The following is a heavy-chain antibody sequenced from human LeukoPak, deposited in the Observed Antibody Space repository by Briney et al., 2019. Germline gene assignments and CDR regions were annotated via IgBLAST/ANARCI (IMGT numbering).Heavy chain of an antibody. CDR2: INHSGST. CDR3: AREIVAATSAVGMDV. J-gene: IGHJ6*02. Sequence: SETLSLTCAVYGGSFSGYYWSWLRQPPGKGLEWIGEINHSGSTNYNPSLKSRVTISVDTSKNQFSLKLSSVTAADTAVYYCAREIVAATSAVGMDVWGQGTTVTVSS. D-gene: IGHD2-15*01. CDR1: GGSFSGYY. V-gene: IGHV4-34*01.